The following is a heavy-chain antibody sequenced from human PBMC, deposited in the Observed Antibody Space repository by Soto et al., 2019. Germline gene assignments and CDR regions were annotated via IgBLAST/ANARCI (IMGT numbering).Heavy chain of an antibody. CDR1: GGSMSGYY. D-gene: IGHD6-13*01. V-gene: IGHV4-4*07. Sequence: QVQLQESGPGLVKPSETLSLTCTVSGGSMSGYYWSWIRQSAGKGLEWIGRVYTSETTYYNPSLKSGVTMSLDTSKNQFSLNLYSLTAADTAVYYCAGNIAAAGRRYYGMDVWGQGTTVTVSS. J-gene: IGHJ6*02. CDR3: AGNIAAAGRRYYGMDV. CDR2: VYTSETT.